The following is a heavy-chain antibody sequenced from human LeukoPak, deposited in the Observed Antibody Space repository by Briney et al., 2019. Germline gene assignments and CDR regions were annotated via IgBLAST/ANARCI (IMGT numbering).Heavy chain of an antibody. Sequence: GASVKVSCKASGYTFTTYAISWVRQAPGQGLEWMGWINTYNGNTNYAQKLQDRVTMTTDTSTSTAYMELRSLRSDDTAVYYCARDMSSGWYALVGGYYMDVWGKGTTVTVSS. J-gene: IGHJ6*03. D-gene: IGHD6-19*01. CDR2: INTYNGNT. CDR3: ARDMSSGWYALVGGYYMDV. CDR1: GYTFTTYA. V-gene: IGHV1-18*01.